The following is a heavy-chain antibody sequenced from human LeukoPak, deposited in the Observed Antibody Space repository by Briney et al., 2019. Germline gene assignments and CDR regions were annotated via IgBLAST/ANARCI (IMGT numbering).Heavy chain of an antibody. CDR2: INPNSGGT. V-gene: IGHV1-2*02. CDR3: ARVYPIYYDSSGYYYDAFDI. Sequence: GASVKVSCKSSGYTFTSYAMNWVRQAPGQGLEWMGWINPNSGGTNYAQKFQGRVTMTRDTSISTAYMELSRLRSDDTAVYYCARVYPIYYDSSGYYYDAFDIWGQGTMVTVSS. D-gene: IGHD3-22*01. CDR1: GYTFTSYA. J-gene: IGHJ3*02.